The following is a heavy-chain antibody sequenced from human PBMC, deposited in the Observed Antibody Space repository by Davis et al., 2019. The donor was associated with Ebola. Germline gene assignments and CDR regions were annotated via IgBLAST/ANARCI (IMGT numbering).Heavy chain of an antibody. V-gene: IGHV1-46*01. CDR3: ARGLLGYCTNGVCYTGDY. CDR2: INPNDGRT. D-gene: IGHD2-8*01. J-gene: IGHJ4*02. Sequence: ASVKVSCKASGYTFTNYYMHWVRQAPGQGLEWMGMINPNDGRTIYAQKFQGRVTVTTDTSTSTAYMELRSLRSDDTAVYYCARGLLGYCTNGVCYTGDYWGQGTLVTVSS. CDR1: GYTFTNYY.